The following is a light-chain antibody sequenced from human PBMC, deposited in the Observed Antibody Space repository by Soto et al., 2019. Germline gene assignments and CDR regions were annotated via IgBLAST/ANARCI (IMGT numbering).Light chain of an antibody. V-gene: IGLV2-14*01. Sequence: SVLTQPASVSGSPGQSFTISCTGTSSDVDGYNYVSWYQQHPGKAPKLMIYDVSNRPSGVSNRFSGSKSGNTASLTISGLQAEDEADYYCSSYTSSSTLEVFGTGPKVTVL. CDR2: DVS. CDR1: SSDVDGYNY. J-gene: IGLJ1*01. CDR3: SSYTSSSTLEV.